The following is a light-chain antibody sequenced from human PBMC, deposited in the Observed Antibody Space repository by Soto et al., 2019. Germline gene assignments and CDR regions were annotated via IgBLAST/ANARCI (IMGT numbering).Light chain of an antibody. Sequence: DIQLTQSPSFLSASVGDRVTITCRASQGISSYLAWYQQKPGKAPKLLIYAASTLQSGVPSRFSGSGSGTEFTLTISSLQPGDFASYYCQQLNSDPLSFGGGTKVEIK. CDR2: AAS. J-gene: IGKJ4*01. V-gene: IGKV1-9*01. CDR1: QGISSY. CDR3: QQLNSDPLS.